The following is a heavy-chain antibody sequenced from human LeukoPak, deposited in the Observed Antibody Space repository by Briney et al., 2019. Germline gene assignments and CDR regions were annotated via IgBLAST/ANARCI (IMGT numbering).Heavy chain of an antibody. J-gene: IGHJ6*04. CDR3: ARGMEVVPAATYYYYGMDV. D-gene: IGHD2-2*01. CDR1: GGTFSSYA. CDR2: IIPIFGTA. V-gene: IGHV1-69*13. Sequence: SVKVSCKASGGTFSSYAISWVRQAPGQGLEWMGGIIPIFGTANYAQKIQGRVTITADESTSTAYMELSSLRSEDTAVYYCARGMEVVPAATYYYYGMDVWGKGTTVTVSS.